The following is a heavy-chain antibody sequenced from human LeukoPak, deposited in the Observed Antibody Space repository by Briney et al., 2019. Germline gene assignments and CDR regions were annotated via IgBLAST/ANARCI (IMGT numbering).Heavy chain of an antibody. CDR2: IIPIFGTA. CDR1: GGTFSSYA. CDR3: AGARYDFWSGYLTH. D-gene: IGHD3-3*01. Sequence: SVKVSCKASGGTFSSYAFSWARQAPGQGLEWMGRIIPIFGTANYAQKFQGRVTITTDESTSTAYMELSSLRSEDTAVYYCAGARYDFWSGYLTHWGQGTLVTVSS. J-gene: IGHJ4*02. V-gene: IGHV1-69*05.